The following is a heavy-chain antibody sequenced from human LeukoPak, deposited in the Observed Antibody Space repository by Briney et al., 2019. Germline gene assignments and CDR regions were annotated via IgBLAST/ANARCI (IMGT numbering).Heavy chain of an antibody. CDR1: GGSFSGYC. CDR3: ARGFRYYYGSGSPGPWFDP. CDR2: INHSGST. V-gene: IGHV4-34*01. D-gene: IGHD3-10*01. Sequence: PSETLSLTCAVYGGSFSGYCWSWIRQPPGKGLEWIGEINHSGSTNYNPSLKSRVTISVDTSKNQFSLKLSSVTAADTAVYYCARGFRYYYGSGSPGPWFDPWGQGTLVTVSS. J-gene: IGHJ5*02.